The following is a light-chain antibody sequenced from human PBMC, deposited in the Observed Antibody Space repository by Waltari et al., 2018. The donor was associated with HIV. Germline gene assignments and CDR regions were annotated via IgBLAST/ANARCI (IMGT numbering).Light chain of an antibody. Sequence: DIQMTQSPSSLSASVGGSVTITCRASQTVINKVNWYQQKPGKAPKVLIFDSSTLQSGVPSRFSGSGSGTDFTLTISSLQPDDFASYFCQQSYRTPLTFGPGTKVDIK. CDR2: DSS. J-gene: IGKJ3*01. CDR1: QTVINK. CDR3: QQSYRTPLT. V-gene: IGKV1-39*01.